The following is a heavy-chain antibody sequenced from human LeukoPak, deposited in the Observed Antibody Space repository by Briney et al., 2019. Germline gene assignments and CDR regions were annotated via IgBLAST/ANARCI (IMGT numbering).Heavy chain of an antibody. V-gene: IGHV3-30*02. D-gene: IGHD5-12*01. CDR1: GFTFTNYG. Sequence: GGSLRLPCAASGFTFTNYGMHWVRQAPGKGLEWVSFIRYDGSNKYYADSVKGRFTISRDTSKRMLYLQMSSLRAEDTAVYYCAKDGSAFREYYMDVWGKGTTVTVSS. CDR2: IRYDGSNK. CDR3: AKDGSAFREYYMDV. J-gene: IGHJ6*03.